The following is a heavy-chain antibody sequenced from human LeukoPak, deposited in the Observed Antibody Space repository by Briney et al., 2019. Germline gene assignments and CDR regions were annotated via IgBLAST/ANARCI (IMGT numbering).Heavy chain of an antibody. Sequence: ASVKVSCKASGYTFTGYYMHWVRQAPGQGLEWMGIINPSGGSTTYAQKFQGRVTMTRDMSTSTVYMELSSLRSDDTAVYYCARRVYCNVGSCFRGANWFDPWGQGTLVTVSS. D-gene: IGHD2-15*01. CDR1: GYTFTGYY. CDR3: ARRVYCNVGSCFRGANWFDP. J-gene: IGHJ5*02. CDR2: INPSGGST. V-gene: IGHV1-46*01.